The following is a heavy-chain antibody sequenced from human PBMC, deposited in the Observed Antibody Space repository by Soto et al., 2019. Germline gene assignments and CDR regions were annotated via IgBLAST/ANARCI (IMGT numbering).Heavy chain of an antibody. V-gene: IGHV1-69*06. Sequence: QVQLVQSGAEVKKPGSSVTVSCKASGGTVTNYAISWVRQAPGQGLEWMGGIIPFFGTANYAQKFQGKVTITADKYTNTAYMELTSLRSENTAVYYCARGLSVAGTWGYYYYGMDVWGQGTTVTVSS. CDR3: ARGLSVAGTWGYYYYGMDV. J-gene: IGHJ6*02. CDR1: GGTVTNYA. CDR2: IIPFFGTA. D-gene: IGHD6-19*01.